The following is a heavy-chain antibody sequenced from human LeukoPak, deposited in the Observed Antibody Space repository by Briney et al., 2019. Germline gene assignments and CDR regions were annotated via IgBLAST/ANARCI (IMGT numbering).Heavy chain of an antibody. CDR3: AREHYCSSTSCYFNWFDP. D-gene: IGHD2-2*01. CDR1: GYTFTSYG. J-gene: IGHJ5*02. V-gene: IGHV1-18*01. Sequence: ASVKVSCKASGYTFTSYGISWVRQAPGQGLEWMGWISAYNGNTNYAQELQGRVTMTTDTSTSTAYMELRSLRSDDTAVYYCAREHYCSSTSCYFNWFDPWGQGTLVTVSS. CDR2: ISAYNGNT.